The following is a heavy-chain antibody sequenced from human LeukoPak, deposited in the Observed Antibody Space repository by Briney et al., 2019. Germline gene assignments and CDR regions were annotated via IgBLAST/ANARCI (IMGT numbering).Heavy chain of an antibody. D-gene: IGHD6-6*01. CDR2: IIPIFGTA. Sequence: GASVKVSCKASGGTFSSYAISWVRQAPGQGLEWMGGIIPIFGTANYAQKFQGRVTITTDESTSTAYMELSSLRPEDTAVYYCARNARGRIAARPFDYWGQGTLVTVSS. J-gene: IGHJ4*02. CDR3: ARNARGRIAARPFDY. CDR1: GGTFSSYA. V-gene: IGHV1-69*05.